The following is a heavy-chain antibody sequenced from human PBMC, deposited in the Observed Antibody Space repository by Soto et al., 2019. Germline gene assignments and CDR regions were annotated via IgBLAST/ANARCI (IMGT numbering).Heavy chain of an antibody. J-gene: IGHJ4*02. D-gene: IGHD5-12*01. CDR2: IYYSGGT. CDR3: Y. V-gene: IGHV4-31*03. CDR1: GGSITSSGYY. Sequence: QVQLQESGPGLVKPSQTLSLTCTVSGGSITSSGYYWNWIRQHPGKGLEWIGYIYYSGGTYYNPSLMSRVTISVDTSTAADTAVYSCARMLGATIFDYWGQGTLVTVSS.